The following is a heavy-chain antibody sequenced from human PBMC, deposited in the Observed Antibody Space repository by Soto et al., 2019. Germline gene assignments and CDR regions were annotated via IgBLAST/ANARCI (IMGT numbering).Heavy chain of an antibody. CDR2: VYHTGTT. CDR1: GDSIRSSY. V-gene: IGHV4-59*01. J-gene: IGHJ4*02. D-gene: IGHD6-13*01. CDR3: ARDMSGGSSWYEFDS. Sequence: LSLTCTVSGDSIRSSYWSWVRQPPGRGLEWIGYVYHTGTTNSNPSLKSRVTISPDTSKNLFSLKLISVTPADTAVYFCARDMSGGSSWYEFDSWGPGTLVTVSS.